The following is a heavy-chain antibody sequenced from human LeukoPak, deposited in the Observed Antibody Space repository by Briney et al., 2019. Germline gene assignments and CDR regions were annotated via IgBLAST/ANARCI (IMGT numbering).Heavy chain of an antibody. J-gene: IGHJ4*02. CDR2: IIPIFGTA. CDR1: GGTFSSYA. V-gene: IGHV1-69*13. CDR3: TVTTMYGTGYDY. D-gene: IGHD5-12*01. Sequence: SVKVSCKASGGTFSSYAISWVRQAPGQGPEWMGGIIPIFGTANYAQKFQGRVTITADESTSTAYMELSSLRSEDTAVYYCTVTTMYGTGYDYWGQGTLVTVSS.